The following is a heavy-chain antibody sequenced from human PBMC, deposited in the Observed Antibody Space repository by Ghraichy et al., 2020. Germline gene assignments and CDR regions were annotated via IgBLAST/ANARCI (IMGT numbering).Heavy chain of an antibody. V-gene: IGHV3-48*02. CDR1: GFAFDTFS. CDR3: ARGWNWNYNL. D-gene: IGHD1-7*01. Sequence: GGSLRLSCAASGFAFDTFSMNWVRQAPGKGLEWISYISRDSSSTYYADSVKGRFTISRDNAENSLYLQMDSLRDEDTAVYFCARGWNWNYNLWGQGTLVTVSS. CDR2: ISRDSSST. J-gene: IGHJ4*02.